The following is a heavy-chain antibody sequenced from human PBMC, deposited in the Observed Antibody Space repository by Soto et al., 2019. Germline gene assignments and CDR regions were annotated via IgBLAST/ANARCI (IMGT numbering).Heavy chain of an antibody. CDR3: ATEKGSYCGGECPLNPFDY. Sequence: GESLKISCKGSGYSFTSYWISWVRQMPGKGLEWMGRIDPSDSYTNYSPSFQGHVTISADKSISTAYLQWSSLKASDTAMYYCATEKGSYCGGECPLNPFDYWCQGILVTVS. D-gene: IGHD2-21*01. J-gene: IGHJ4*02. CDR2: IDPSDSYT. CDR1: GYSFTSYW. V-gene: IGHV5-10-1*01.